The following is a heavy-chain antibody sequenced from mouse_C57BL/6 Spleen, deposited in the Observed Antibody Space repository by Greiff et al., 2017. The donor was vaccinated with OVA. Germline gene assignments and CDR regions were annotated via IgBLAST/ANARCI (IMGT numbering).Heavy chain of an antibody. D-gene: IGHD4-1*01. CDR2: IYPGSGNT. Sequence: QVHVKQSGAELVRPGASVKLSCKASGYTFTDYYINWVKQRPGQGLEWIARIYPGSGNTYYNEKFKGKATLTAEKSSSTAYMQLSSLTSEDSAVYFCARGVGHWYFDVWGTGTTVTVSS. J-gene: IGHJ1*03. V-gene: IGHV1-76*01. CDR1: GYTFTDYY. CDR3: ARGVGHWYFDV.